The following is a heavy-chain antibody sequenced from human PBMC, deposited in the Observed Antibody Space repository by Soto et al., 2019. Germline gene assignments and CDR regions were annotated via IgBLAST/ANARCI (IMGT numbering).Heavy chain of an antibody. D-gene: IGHD4-4*01. CDR2: INPKSDDT. CDR3: ARKHSLDYIRWGLDP. V-gene: IGHV1-2*02. J-gene: IGHJ5*02. Sequence: QVQLVQSGSEVKKPGASVKVSCKASGYPFSDNQIHWLRRAPGQGLEWMGRINPKSDDTNYAQKFQGRVTMTRDTSIDIAYLELTGLTSDDTATYYCARKHSLDYIRWGLDPWGQGTLVTVSS. CDR1: GYPFSDNQ.